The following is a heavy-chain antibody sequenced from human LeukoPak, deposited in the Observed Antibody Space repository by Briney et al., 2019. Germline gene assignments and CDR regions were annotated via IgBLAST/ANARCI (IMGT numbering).Heavy chain of an antibody. J-gene: IGHJ4*02. Sequence: GASVRVSSKASGYTLTGYYMHWVRQAPGQGLEWMGWINPNSGGTNYAQKFQGRVTMTRDTSISTAYMELSRLRSDDTAVYYCSRDHYDSIGYYFDYWGQGTLVTVSS. V-gene: IGHV1-2*02. CDR3: SRDHYDSIGYYFDY. D-gene: IGHD3-22*01. CDR1: GYTLTGYY. CDR2: INPNSGGT.